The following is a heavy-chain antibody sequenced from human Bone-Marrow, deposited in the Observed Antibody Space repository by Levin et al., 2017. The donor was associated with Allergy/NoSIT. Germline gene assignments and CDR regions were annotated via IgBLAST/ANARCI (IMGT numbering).Heavy chain of an antibody. CDR1: GFTFSSYG. CDR2: IWYDGSNK. V-gene: IGHV3-33*01. CDR3: ARDGRGVRGVIIRRVPYYFDY. D-gene: IGHD3-10*01. J-gene: IGHJ4*02. Sequence: LSLTCAASGFTFSSYGMHWVRQAPGKGLEWVAVIWYDGSNKYYADSVKGRFTISRDNSKNTLYLQMNSLRAEDTAVYYCARDGRGVRGVIIRRVPYYFDYWGQGTLVTVSS.